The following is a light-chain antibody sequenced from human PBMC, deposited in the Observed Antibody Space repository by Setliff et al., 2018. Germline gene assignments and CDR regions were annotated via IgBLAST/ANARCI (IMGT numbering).Light chain of an antibody. V-gene: IGLV2-11*01. CDR2: DVS. CDR1: SSDVGGYNY. CDR3: SSYADSNIFL. J-gene: IGLJ1*01. Sequence: QSALTQPRSVSGSPGQSVTISCTGTSSDVGGYNYVSWYQQYPGKAPKLMIYDVSKRPSGVPDRFSGSKSGNTASLTISGLQAEDEADYYCSSYADSNIFLFGTGTKVTVL.